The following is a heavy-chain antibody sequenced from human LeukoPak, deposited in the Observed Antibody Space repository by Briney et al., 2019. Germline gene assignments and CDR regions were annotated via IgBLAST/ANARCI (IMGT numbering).Heavy chain of an antibody. CDR3: ARGDFLTGYPIDY. D-gene: IGHD3-9*01. V-gene: IGHV4-30-4*01. J-gene: IGHJ4*02. CDR1: GGSVSSGDYY. CDR2: IYYSGST. Sequence: SQTLSLTCTVSGGSVSSGDYYWSWIRQPPGKGLEWIGYIYYSGSTYYNPSLKSRVTISVDTSKNQFSLKLSSVTAADTAVYYCARGDFLTGYPIDYWGQGTLVTVSS.